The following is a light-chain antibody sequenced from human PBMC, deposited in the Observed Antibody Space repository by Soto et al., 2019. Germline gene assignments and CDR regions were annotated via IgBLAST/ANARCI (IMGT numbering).Light chain of an antibody. Sequence: QSALTQPASLSGSPGQSITISCTGTSGDIGAYDYVSWFQQHPGKAPKLMISKVNNRPSGVSNRFSGSKSGNTAYLTISGRQVEDEAEYFCCSFTINSTHVFGTGTKLTVL. CDR2: KVN. CDR3: CSFTINSTHV. CDR1: SGDIGAYDY. J-gene: IGLJ1*01. V-gene: IGLV2-14*01.